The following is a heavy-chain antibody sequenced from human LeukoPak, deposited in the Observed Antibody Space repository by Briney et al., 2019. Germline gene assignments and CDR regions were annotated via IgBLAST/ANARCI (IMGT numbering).Heavy chain of an antibody. CDR3: ARVEATTARSYYYYYMDV. D-gene: IGHD1-1*01. Sequence: SGGSLRLSCSASGFSFTSYAMNWVRQAPGKGLEWVSSITTGSSYIYYADSVRGRFSVSRDNAKNSLYLEMNSLRAEDTAVCYCARVEATTARSYYYYYMDVWGKGTTVTVSS. J-gene: IGHJ6*03. CDR1: GFSFTSYA. CDR2: ITTGSSYI. V-gene: IGHV3-21*06.